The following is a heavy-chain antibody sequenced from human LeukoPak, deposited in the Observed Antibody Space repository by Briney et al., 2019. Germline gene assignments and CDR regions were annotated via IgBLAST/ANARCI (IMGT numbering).Heavy chain of an antibody. CDR1: GGSFSGYY. J-gene: IGHJ6*03. V-gene: IGHV4-34*01. D-gene: IGHD3-3*01. CDR2: INHSGST. CDR3: ARHTPTRYDFWSGYHYYYYYMDV. Sequence: SETLSLTCAVYGGSFSGYYWSWIRQPPGKGLEWIGEINHSGSTNYNPSLKSRVTISVDTSKNQFSLKLSSVTAADTAVYYCARHTPTRYDFWSGYHYYYYYMDVWGKGTTVTVSS.